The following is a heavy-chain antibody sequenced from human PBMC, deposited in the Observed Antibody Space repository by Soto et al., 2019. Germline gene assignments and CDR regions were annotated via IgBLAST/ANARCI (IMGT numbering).Heavy chain of an antibody. Sequence: GWSLRLSCVVSGFTFDSYAMTWVRQAPGKRLEWVSSISGSGGVSYHADSVKGRFSISRDNSKNTLYMQMNTLRAEDTAVYYCAHDYGFWSGSALDDWGQGTLFPVAS. D-gene: IGHD3-3*01. CDR3: AHDYGFWSGSALDD. CDR1: GFTFDSYA. V-gene: IGHV3-23*01. CDR2: ISGSGGVS. J-gene: IGHJ4*02.